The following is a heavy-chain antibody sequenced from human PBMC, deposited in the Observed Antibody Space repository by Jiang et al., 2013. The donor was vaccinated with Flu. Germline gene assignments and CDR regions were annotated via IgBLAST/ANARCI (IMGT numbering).Heavy chain of an antibody. Sequence: GVGVGWIRPAPRKALDWLALIYWDDDKRYSPSLKNRLAITKGTSKNQVVLTMTNMDPVDTATYYCAHILSYYYDASGFNYYFDYWGQGTLVTVSS. CDR3: AHILSYYYDASGFNYYFDY. V-gene: IGHV2-5*02. J-gene: IGHJ4*02. CDR1: GVG. D-gene: IGHD3-22*01. CDR2: IYWDDDK.